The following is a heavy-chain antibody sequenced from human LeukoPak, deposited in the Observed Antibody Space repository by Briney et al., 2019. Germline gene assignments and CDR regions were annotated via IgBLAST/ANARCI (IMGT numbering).Heavy chain of an antibody. Sequence: GESLKISCKGSGYSFTSYWIGWVRQMPGKGLEWMGIIYPSDSDTRYSPSFQGQVTISAVKSISTAYLQWSSLKASDTAMYYCARQDLVVTAIPGSMSAFDIWGQGTMVTVSS. V-gene: IGHV5-51*01. D-gene: IGHD2-21*02. CDR2: IYPSDSDT. CDR3: ARQDLVVTAIPGSMSAFDI. J-gene: IGHJ3*02. CDR1: GYSFTSYW.